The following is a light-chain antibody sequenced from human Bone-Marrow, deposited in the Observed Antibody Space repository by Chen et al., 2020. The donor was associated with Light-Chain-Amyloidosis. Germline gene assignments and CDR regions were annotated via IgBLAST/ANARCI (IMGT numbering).Light chain of an antibody. V-gene: IGLV3-25*03. Sequence: SYELTHPPSVSLSPGQTARITCSGDDLPTKYAYWYQQKPGQAPVMVIHRDTERPSGISERFSGSSSGTTAKLTISGVQAEDEADYHCQSADSSGTYEVIFGGGTKLTVL. J-gene: IGLJ2*01. CDR1: DLPTKY. CDR3: QSADSSGTYEVI. CDR2: RDT.